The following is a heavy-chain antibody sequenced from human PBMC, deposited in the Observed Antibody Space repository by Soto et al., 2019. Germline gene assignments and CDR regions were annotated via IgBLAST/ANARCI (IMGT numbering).Heavy chain of an antibody. CDR2: MNPNSGNT. CDR1: GYTFTSYD. Sequence: QVQLVQSGAEVKKPGASVKVSCKAAGYTFTSYDINWVRQATGQGPEWMGRMNPNSGNTAYAQKFQGRVTMTRDTSISTADMELSSLRNEDTAVYYCARAPIYGSSNYWFDPWGQGTLVTVSS. J-gene: IGHJ5*02. V-gene: IGHV1-8*01. CDR3: ARAPIYGSSNYWFDP. D-gene: IGHD3-3*02.